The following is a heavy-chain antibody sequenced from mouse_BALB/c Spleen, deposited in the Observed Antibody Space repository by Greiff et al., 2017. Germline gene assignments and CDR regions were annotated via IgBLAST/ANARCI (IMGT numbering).Heavy chain of an antibody. D-gene: IGHD2-4*01. CDR3: ARGTMITTFAY. CDR2: ISTYYGDA. Sequence: VKLQQSGAELVRPGVSVKISCKGSGYTFTDYAMHWVKQSHAKSLEWIGVISTYYGDASYNQKFKGKATMTVDKSSSTAYMELARLTSEDSAIYYCARGTMITTFAYWGQGTLVTVSA. CDR1: GYTFTDYA. J-gene: IGHJ3*01. V-gene: IGHV1S137*01.